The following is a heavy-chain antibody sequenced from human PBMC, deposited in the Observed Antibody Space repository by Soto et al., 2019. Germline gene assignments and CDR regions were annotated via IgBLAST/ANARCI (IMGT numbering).Heavy chain of an antibody. Sequence: QVQLQESGPGLVKPSGTLSLTCDVFGASITSSNWWSWVRQSPGGGAGVDWGSFHGGSTNYNPSLKSRVTVSVDKSKDQFSFILPSLPAAAAAVYYCARDRRNLGVLFVTWGQGIRVTVS. CDR1: GASITSSNW. D-gene: IGHD3-16*01. CDR3: ARDRRNLGVLFVT. J-gene: IGHJ4*02. V-gene: IGHV4-4*02. CDR2: FHGGST.